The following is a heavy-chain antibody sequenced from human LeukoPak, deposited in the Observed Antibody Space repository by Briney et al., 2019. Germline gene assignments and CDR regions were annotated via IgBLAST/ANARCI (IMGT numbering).Heavy chain of an antibody. Sequence: GGSLRHSCAASGFGFSTHDMSWGRQVPGKGPEWVSSISGSGTGTYYTDSVKGRFTISRDTSKNTLYLQMDNLRVEDTAVYYCVKGFHFDWWGQGTLVIVSS. CDR1: GFGFSTHD. CDR2: ISGSGTGT. J-gene: IGHJ4*02. V-gene: IGHV3-23*01. CDR3: VKGFHFDW.